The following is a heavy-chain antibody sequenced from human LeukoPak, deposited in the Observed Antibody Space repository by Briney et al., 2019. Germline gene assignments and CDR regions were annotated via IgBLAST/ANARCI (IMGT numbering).Heavy chain of an antibody. CDR2: FYTSGST. Sequence: SETLSLTCTVSGVSISSYYWSWIRQPAGKGLEWIGRFYTSGSTNYNPSLKSRVTMSVDTSKNQFSLKLKSVTAADTAVYYCARDRTVVGTYNYYGMDVWGQGTTVTVSS. CDR3: ARDRTVVGTYNYYGMDV. V-gene: IGHV4-4*07. D-gene: IGHD4-23*01. CDR1: GVSISSYY. J-gene: IGHJ6*02.